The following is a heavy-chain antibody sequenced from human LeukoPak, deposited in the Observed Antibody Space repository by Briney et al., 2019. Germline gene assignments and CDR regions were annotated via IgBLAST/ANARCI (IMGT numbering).Heavy chain of an antibody. CDR1: GYTLTELS. Sequence: GSVKVSCKVSGYTLTELSMHWVRQAPGKGLERMGGFDPEDGETIYAQKFQGRVTMTEDTSTDTAYMELGSLRSEDTAVYYCATPPYCSSTSCHDYWGQGTLVTVSS. CDR3: ATPPYCSSTSCHDY. D-gene: IGHD2-2*01. V-gene: IGHV1-24*01. J-gene: IGHJ4*02. CDR2: FDPEDGET.